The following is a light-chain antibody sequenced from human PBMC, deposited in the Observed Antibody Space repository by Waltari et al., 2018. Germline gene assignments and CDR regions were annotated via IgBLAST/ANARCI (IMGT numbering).Light chain of an antibody. Sequence: DIVMTQSPDSLAVSLGERATINCKSSQSVFYRSDNKNYLAWYQQKPGQPPKLLHYWASTRESGVPERFSGSGSVTDFTLTISSLQAEDVAVYYWQQYYSAPFNFGQGTKLEIK. J-gene: IGKJ2*01. CDR3: QQYYSAPFN. V-gene: IGKV4-1*01. CDR1: QSVFYRSDNKNY. CDR2: WAS.